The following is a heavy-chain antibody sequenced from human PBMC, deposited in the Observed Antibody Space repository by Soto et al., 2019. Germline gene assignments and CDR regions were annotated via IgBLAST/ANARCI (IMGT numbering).Heavy chain of an antibody. J-gene: IGHJ3*02. Sequence: SLKISCAASGFTFSSYAMSWVRQAPGKGLEWVSAISGSGGSTYYADSVKGRFTISRDNSKNTLYLQMNSLRAEDTAVYYCAKDPERVTMIVVAKGSAGIAFDIWGQGTMVTVSS. CDR3: AKDPERVTMIVVAKGSAGIAFDI. D-gene: IGHD3-22*01. CDR1: GFTFSSYA. V-gene: IGHV3-23*01. CDR2: ISGSGGST.